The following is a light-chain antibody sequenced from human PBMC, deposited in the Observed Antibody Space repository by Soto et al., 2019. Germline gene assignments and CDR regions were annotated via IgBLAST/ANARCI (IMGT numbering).Light chain of an antibody. J-gene: IGKJ1*01. CDR1: QSVSRSD. CDR2: GAI. V-gene: IGKV3-15*01. CDR3: QQYIDWPRT. Sequence: EIVLTQSPGTVSLSPGERATLSCRASQSVSRSDLAWYQHKPGQSPRLLIYGAIYRATGVPAKFSGSGSGTEFTLTITSLQSEDFALYYCQQYIDWPRTFGQGTKVDIK.